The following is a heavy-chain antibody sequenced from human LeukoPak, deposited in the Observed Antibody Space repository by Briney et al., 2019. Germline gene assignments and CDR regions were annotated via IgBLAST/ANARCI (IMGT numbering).Heavy chain of an antibody. V-gene: IGHV3-23*01. J-gene: IGHJ4*02. CDR2: AGHSFGTT. CDR1: GFTFSSYA. CDR3: VPHPGGNFPGFAS. Sequence: GGSLRLSCAASGFTFSSYAMSWVRQALGKGLEWVSTAGHSFGTTYYADSVKGRFIISRDDSKNTVSLQMSSLRAEDTAIYYCVPHPGGNFPGFASWGQGTLVTVSS. D-gene: IGHD1-26*01.